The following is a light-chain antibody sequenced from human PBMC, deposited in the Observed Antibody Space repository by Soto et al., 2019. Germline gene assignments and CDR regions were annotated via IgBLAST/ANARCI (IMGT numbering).Light chain of an antibody. Sequence: EIVLTQSPATLSLSPGERATLSCRASRSVSSYLTWYQQKPGQAPRLLIYDASKKATDIPARFSGSGSGTDFTLTISSLEPEDFAVYYCQQRSNWPWTFGQGTHVEIK. CDR3: QQRSNWPWT. CDR2: DAS. J-gene: IGKJ1*01. V-gene: IGKV3-11*01. CDR1: RSVSSY.